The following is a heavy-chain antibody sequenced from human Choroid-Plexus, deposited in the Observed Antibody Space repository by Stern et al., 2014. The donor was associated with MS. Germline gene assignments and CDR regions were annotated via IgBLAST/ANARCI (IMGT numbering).Heavy chain of an antibody. CDR2: ISYDGSK. Sequence: MQLVESGGGVVQPGRHLRLSCAASGFSFSRFGMHWVRQAPGKGLEWVALISYDGSKDYADSVKGRFAISRDNSKNTLYLQMNSLRAEDTAVYYCAKDRQYLTFFFDFWGQGSLVTVSS. V-gene: IGHV3-30*18. CDR1: GFSFSRFG. D-gene: IGHD2/OR15-2a*01. CDR3: AKDRQYLTFFFDF. J-gene: IGHJ4*02.